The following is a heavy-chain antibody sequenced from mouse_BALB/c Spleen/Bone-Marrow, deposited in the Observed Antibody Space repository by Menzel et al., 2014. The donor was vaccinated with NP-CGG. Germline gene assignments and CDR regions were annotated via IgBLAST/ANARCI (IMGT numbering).Heavy chain of an antibody. CDR3: ARRANYWYFDV. CDR2: IYPGDGST. D-gene: IGHD3-3*01. V-gene: IGHV1-80*01. Sequence: VQRVESGAELVRPGSSVKISCKASGSAFSVYWMNWVKQRPGQGLEWIGWIYPGDGSTKYNEKFKGKATLTADNSSSTAYMQLSSLTSENSAVYFCARRANYWYFDVWGAGTTVTVSS. J-gene: IGHJ1*01. CDR1: GSAFSVYW.